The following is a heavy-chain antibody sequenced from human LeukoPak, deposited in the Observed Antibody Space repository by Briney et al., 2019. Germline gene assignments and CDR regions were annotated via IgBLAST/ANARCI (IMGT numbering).Heavy chain of an antibody. CDR2: MNPNSGNT. CDR1: GYTFTSYD. V-gene: IGHV1-8*03. CDR3: ARKIPCCSAREGAYYYYCMDV. J-gene: IGHJ6*03. Sequence: GASVKVSCKASGYTFTSYDINWVRQATGQGLEWMGWMNPNSGNTGYAQKFQGRVTITRNTSISTAYMELSSLRSEDTAVYYCARKIPCCSAREGAYYYYCMDVWGKGTTVTVSS. D-gene: IGHD6-6*01.